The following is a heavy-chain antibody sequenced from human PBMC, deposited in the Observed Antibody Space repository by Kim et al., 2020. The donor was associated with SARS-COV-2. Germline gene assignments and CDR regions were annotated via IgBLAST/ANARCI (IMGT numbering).Heavy chain of an antibody. Sequence: GGSLRLSCVASGFIFHNHAMSWVRQAPGKGLEWVARISGSGGNTYYADSLKGRFTISRVNSKNTVSLHMNSLRADDTAVYFCAKDLHPFTRAAAGMNYWGQGTLVIVSS. CDR1: GFIFHNHA. CDR3: AKDLHPFTRAAAGMNY. J-gene: IGHJ4*02. CDR2: ISGSGGNT. D-gene: IGHD6-13*01. V-gene: IGHV3-23*01.